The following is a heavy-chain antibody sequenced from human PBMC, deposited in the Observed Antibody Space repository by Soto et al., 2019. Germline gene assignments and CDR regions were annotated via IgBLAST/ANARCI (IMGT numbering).Heavy chain of an antibody. Sequence: LSLTCSVPGGSISSTPYYWGWIRQPPGKGLEWLGTIYYSGTTSYNPSLKSRVIISVDTSNNQFFLKLRSVTAADTAVYYCARHRQYYDTSGYQQRYFDYWGQGTQVTVSS. D-gene: IGHD3-22*01. V-gene: IGHV4-39*01. J-gene: IGHJ4*02. CDR2: IYYSGTT. CDR3: ARHRQYYDTSGYQQRYFDY. CDR1: GGSISSTPYY.